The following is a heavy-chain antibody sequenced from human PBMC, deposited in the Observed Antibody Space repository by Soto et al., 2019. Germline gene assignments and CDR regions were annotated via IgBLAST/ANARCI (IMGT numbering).Heavy chain of an antibody. V-gene: IGHV3-21*01. D-gene: IGHD2-15*01. CDR1: GFTFSSYS. Sequence: PSETLSLSCATSGFTFSSYSMNWVRQAPGMGLEWVSSISSSSRYIYYADSVRGRFTISRDNAKNSLYLQINSLRAEDTAVYYCARDRLVAATSAPPYCYYGMDVWGQGTTVTVSS. CDR2: ISSSSRYI. J-gene: IGHJ6*02. CDR3: ARDRLVAATSAPPYCYYGMDV.